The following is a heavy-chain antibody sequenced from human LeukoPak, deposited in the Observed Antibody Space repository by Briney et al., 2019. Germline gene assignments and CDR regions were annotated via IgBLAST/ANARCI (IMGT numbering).Heavy chain of an antibody. CDR2: IKEDGSEK. CDR1: GFIFSSHW. D-gene: IGHD2-2*01. J-gene: IGHJ3*01. CDR3: ARDQGYSTSVSCRGDAIDV. V-gene: IGHV3-7*01. Sequence: PGGSLRLSCAASGFIFSSHWMSWVRQAPGKGLEWVAKIKEDGSEKYYVDSVKGRFTISRDNAKNSLSLHMNSLRAEDTAVYYCARDQGYSTSVSCRGDAIDVWGQGSMVSVSS.